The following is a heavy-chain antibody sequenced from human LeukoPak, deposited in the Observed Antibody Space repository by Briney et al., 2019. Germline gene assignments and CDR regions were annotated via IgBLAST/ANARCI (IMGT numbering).Heavy chain of an antibody. J-gene: IGHJ4*02. D-gene: IGHD3-22*01. V-gene: IGHV4-59*01. CDR2: IYYSGST. CDR3: ASSYYYDRAGGPGY. Sequence: PSETLSLTCTVSGGSISSYYWSWIRQPPGKGLEWIGYIYYSGSTNYNPSLKSRVTISVDTSKNQFSLKLSSVTAADTAVYYCASSYYYDRAGGPGYWGQGTLVTVSS. CDR1: GGSISSYY.